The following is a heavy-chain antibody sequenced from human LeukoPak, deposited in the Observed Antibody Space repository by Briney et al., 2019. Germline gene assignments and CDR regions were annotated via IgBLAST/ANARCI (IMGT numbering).Heavy chain of an antibody. J-gene: IGHJ4*02. D-gene: IGHD6-13*01. V-gene: IGHV3-23*01. CDR2: ISRDGGST. CDR3: AKAPAAAGNKGLPHDY. CDR1: GFTFSTYA. Sequence: GGSLRLSCAASGFTFSTYAMSWVRQAPGKGLEWVSAISRDGGSTYYADSVKGRFTISRDTSKNTLYLQMNSLRAEDTAVYYCAKAPAAAGNKGLPHDYWGQGTLVTVSS.